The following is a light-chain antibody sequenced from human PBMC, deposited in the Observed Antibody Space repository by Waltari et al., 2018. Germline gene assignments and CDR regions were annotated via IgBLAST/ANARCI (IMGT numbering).Light chain of an antibody. V-gene: IGKV2-28*01. CDR2: LGS. CDR1: QSLLQSNGYDY. Sequence: DIMVTQSPLSLPVTPGEPASISCTSTQSLLQSNGYDYLDWYLQKPGQAPQLLRYLGSNRASGVPDRLSGSGSGTNFTLKISRVEAEDVGVYYCMQGLQPPWTFGQGTKVEI. CDR3: MQGLQPPWT. J-gene: IGKJ1*01.